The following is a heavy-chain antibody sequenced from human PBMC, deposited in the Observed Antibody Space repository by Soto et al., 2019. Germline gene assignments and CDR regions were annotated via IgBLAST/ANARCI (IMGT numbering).Heavy chain of an antibody. V-gene: IGHV3-23*01. Sequence: GGSLRLSCAGSGFTFSSYGMHWVRQAPGKGLEWVAVISGSGGSTYYADSVKGRFTISRDNSKNTLYLQMNSLRAEDTAVYYCAKRAAGTSFDYWGQGTLVTVSS. CDR2: ISGSGGST. D-gene: IGHD6-13*01. CDR1: GFTFSSYG. CDR3: AKRAAGTSFDY. J-gene: IGHJ4*02.